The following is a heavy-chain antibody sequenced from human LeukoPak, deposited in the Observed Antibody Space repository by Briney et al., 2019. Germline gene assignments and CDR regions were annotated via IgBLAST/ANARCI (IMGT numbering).Heavy chain of an antibody. CDR1: GGSISSNAYY. CDR3: ARRSDSYGYGVADYFDY. Sequence: SETLSLTCTVSGGSISSNAYYWAWIRQPPGKGLEWIGSIYSSVSTYYNPSLKSRVTISVDTSKNQFSLKLSSVTAADTAVYYCARRSDSYGYGVADYFDYWGQGTLVTVSS. J-gene: IGHJ4*02. CDR2: IYSSVST. D-gene: IGHD5-18*01. V-gene: IGHV4-39*07.